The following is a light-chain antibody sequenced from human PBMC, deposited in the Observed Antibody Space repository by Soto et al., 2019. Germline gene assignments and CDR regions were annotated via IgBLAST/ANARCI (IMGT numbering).Light chain of an antibody. J-gene: IGKJ1*01. Sequence: DIQMTQSPSTLSASVGDRVTITCRASQSISSWLAWYQQKPGKAPKLLIYKASSLESGVPSRFSGRGSGTEFTLTISSLQPDDFATYYFQQYNSYWTFGQGTKVEIK. CDR3: QQYNSYWT. CDR1: QSISSW. V-gene: IGKV1-5*03. CDR2: KAS.